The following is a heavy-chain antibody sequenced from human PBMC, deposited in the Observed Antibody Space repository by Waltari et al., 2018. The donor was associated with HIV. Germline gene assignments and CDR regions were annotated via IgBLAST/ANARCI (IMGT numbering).Heavy chain of an antibody. CDR3: ARDFNIAVAGTGYYGMDV. J-gene: IGHJ6*02. CDR2: IKEDGREK. V-gene: IGHV3-7*04. CDR1: GFTFSSYW. D-gene: IGHD6-19*01. Sequence: EVQLVESGGGLVQPGGSLRLSCAASGFTFSSYWMSWVRQAPGKGLEWVANIKEDGREKYDVDSVKGRFTISRDNAKNSLYLQMNSLRAEDTAVDYCARDFNIAVAGTGYYGMDVWGQGTTVTVSS.